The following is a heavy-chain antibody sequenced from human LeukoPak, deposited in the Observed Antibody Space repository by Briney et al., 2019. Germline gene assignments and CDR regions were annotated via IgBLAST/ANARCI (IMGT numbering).Heavy chain of an antibody. CDR3: ARQQGYCSDGACYFDF. J-gene: IGHJ4*02. Sequence: GGSLRLSCAASGFTFSSYAMSWVRQAPGKGLEGVSAISGSGGSTYDADSVRGRFTISRDNSKNTLYLQMNSLRAEDTAIYYCARQQGYCSDGACYFDFWGQGTLVTVSS. D-gene: IGHD2-15*01. V-gene: IGHV3-23*01. CDR2: ISGSGGST. CDR1: GFTFSSYA.